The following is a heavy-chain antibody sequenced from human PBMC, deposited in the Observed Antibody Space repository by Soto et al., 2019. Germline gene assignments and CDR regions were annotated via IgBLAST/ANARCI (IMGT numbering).Heavy chain of an antibody. D-gene: IGHD6-13*01. V-gene: IGHV3-30-3*01. CDR2: ISYDGSTK. J-gene: IGHJ4*02. CDR1: GFTFKHNA. CDR3: AREGIAESGPNYYEF. Sequence: QVQLVESGGGVVQPGRSLTIFCTASGFTFKHNAMHWIRQAPGKGLEWVADISYDGSTKHYADSVKGRFTISRDNSKNTLSLQMSALKGEDTAIYYCAREGIAESGPNYYEFWGQGTLVAVSS.